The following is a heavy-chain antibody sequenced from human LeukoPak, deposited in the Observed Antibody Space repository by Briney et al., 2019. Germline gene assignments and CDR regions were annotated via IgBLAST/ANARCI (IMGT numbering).Heavy chain of an antibody. Sequence: SETLSLTCTVSGASISSSHYYWAWIRQPPGRGLEWIGSIHYSGGTYYNPSLESRVTISIDTSKNQFSLKLSSVAAADTAVYYCARDFYYDSSGYYDALDIWGQGTMVTVSS. V-gene: IGHV4-39*07. CDR1: GASISSSHYY. CDR3: ARDFYYDSSGYYDALDI. CDR2: IHYSGGT. J-gene: IGHJ3*02. D-gene: IGHD3-22*01.